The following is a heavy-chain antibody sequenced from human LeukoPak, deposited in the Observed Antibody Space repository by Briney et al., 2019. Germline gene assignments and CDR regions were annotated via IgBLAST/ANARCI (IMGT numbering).Heavy chain of an antibody. V-gene: IGHV5-51*01. CDR2: TFAGYSYT. J-gene: IGHJ2*01. D-gene: IGHD1-14*01. CDR1: GYNFTPYW. CDR3: ARHFHPAESTGGYFDL. Sequence: GESLKISCQSSGYNFTPYWIVWVRQKPGKGLEWMGITFAGYSYTIYSPSFQGQVTISVDKSISTAYLQWSSLKASDTAMYYCARHFHPAESTGGYFDLWGRDTLVTVSA.